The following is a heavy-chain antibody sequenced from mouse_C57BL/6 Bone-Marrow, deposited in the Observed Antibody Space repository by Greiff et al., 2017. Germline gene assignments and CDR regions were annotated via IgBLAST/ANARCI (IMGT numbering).Heavy chain of an antibody. CDR1: GYTFTSYW. Sequence: QVQLQQPGAELVRPGSSVKLSCKASGYTFTSYWMHWVKQRPIQGLEWIGNIDPSDSETHYNQKFKDKATLTVDKSSSTAYMQLSSLTSEDSAVYYCARIVDFYWYFDVWGTETTVTVSS. CDR2: IDPSDSET. V-gene: IGHV1-52*01. CDR3: ARIVDFYWYFDV. J-gene: IGHJ1*03.